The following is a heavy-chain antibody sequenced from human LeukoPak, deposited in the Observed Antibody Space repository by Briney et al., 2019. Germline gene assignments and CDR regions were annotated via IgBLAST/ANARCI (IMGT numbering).Heavy chain of an antibody. CDR3: ARRWWADY. Sequence: SETLSLTCTVSGGSVSSGSYYWSWIRQPAGKGLEWIGRIYTSGSTNFNPSLKSRVTISVDTSKNQFSLKLSSVTAADTAVYYCARRWWADYWGQGTLVTVSS. D-gene: IGHD2-15*01. CDR2: IYTSGST. V-gene: IGHV4-61*02. CDR1: GGSVSSGSYY. J-gene: IGHJ4*02.